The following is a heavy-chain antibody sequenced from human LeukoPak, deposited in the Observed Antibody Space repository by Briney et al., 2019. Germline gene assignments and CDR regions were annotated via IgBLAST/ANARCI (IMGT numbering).Heavy chain of an antibody. D-gene: IGHD3-22*01. CDR1: GFTFSSYG. V-gene: IGHV3-30*18. CDR3: AKASYDTIGYY. Sequence: WGSLRLSCAASGFTFSSYGMHWVRQAPAKGLEWVAVISYYGSNKYYADSVQGRFTVSRDNSKNTLYLQMNSLRAQDTAVCDCAKASYDTIGYYWGQGTLVTVSS. CDR2: ISYYGSNK. J-gene: IGHJ4*02.